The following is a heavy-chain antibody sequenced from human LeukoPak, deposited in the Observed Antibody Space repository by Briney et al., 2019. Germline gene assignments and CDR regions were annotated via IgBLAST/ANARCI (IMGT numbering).Heavy chain of an antibody. Sequence: PGGSLRLSCAASGFTLSSHSMNWVRQAPGKGLEWVASISSSSSYIYYADSVKGRFTISRDDSKSIAHLQMNSLKTEDTAVYYCTRSESGTYKGGFDFWGQGTLVTVSS. D-gene: IGHD1-26*01. CDR3: TRSESGTYKGGFDF. CDR1: GFTLSSHS. CDR2: ISSSSSYI. V-gene: IGHV3-21*03. J-gene: IGHJ4*02.